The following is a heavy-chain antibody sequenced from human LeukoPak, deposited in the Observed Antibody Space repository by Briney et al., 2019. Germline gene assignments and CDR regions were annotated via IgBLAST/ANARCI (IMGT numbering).Heavy chain of an antibody. J-gene: IGHJ1*01. CDR3: ARGGYYESSGYYEYFQH. D-gene: IGHD3-22*01. CDR2: IYTSGST. V-gene: IGHV4-61*02. Sequence: SGTLSLTCTVSGGSISSGSYYWSWIRQPAGKGLEWIGRIYTSGSTIYNPSLKSRVTMSVDTSKNQFSLKLSSVTAADTAVYYCARGGYYESSGYYEYFQHWGQGTLVTVSS. CDR1: GGSISSGSYY.